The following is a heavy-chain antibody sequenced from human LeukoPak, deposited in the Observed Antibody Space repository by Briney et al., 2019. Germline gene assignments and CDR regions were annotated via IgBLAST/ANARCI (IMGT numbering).Heavy chain of an antibody. CDR2: ISGSGGST. J-gene: IGHJ4*02. V-gene: IGHV3-23*01. CDR1: GFTFSSYA. CDR3: AKDGHWNLKDFDY. Sequence: PRGSLRLSCAASGFTFSSYAMSWVRQAPGKGLEWVSAISGSGGSTYYADSVKGRFTISRDNSKNTLYLRMNSLRAEDTAVYYCAKDGHWNLKDFDYWGQGTLVTVSS. D-gene: IGHD1-1*01.